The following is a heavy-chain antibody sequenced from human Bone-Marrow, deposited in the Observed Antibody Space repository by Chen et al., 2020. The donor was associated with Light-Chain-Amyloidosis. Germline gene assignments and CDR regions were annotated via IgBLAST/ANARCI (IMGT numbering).Heavy chain of an antibody. Sequence: EVQLLESGGGSVQPGGSMRPSCFAFGIPFSSPAIKWVRRAPGKGLEWGSSVSWTIIITYYTASVKGRFTTARDNSKNTVYLQMSSLRADDTAVYYCATRYCSGGSCYSPYFEYWGQGTLVTVSS. CDR2: VSWTIIIT. J-gene: IGHJ4*02. D-gene: IGHD2-15*01. CDR1: GIPFSSPA. CDR3: ATRYCSGGSCYSPYFEY. V-gene: IGHV3-23*01.